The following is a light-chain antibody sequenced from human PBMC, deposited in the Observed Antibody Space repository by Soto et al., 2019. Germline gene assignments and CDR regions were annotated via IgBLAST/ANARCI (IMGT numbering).Light chain of an antibody. CDR2: DVS. V-gene: IGLV2-14*01. CDR1: RTDVADGYKY. J-gene: IGLJ1*01. CDR3: TSYTSSSTYV. Sequence: QSALTQPASVSGSPGQSIAISCTGVRTDVADGYKYVSWYQQHPGKAPKLMIYDVSNRPSGVSYRFSGSKSGNTASLTISGLQAEDEADYYCTSYTSSSTYVFGTGTKVTVL.